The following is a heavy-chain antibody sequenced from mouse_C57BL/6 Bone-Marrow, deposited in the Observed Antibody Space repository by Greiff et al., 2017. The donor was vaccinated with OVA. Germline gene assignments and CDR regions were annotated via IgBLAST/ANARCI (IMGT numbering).Heavy chain of an antibody. Sequence: VQLQQPGAELVKPGASVKLSCKASGYTFTSYWMHWVKQRPGQGLEWIGMIHPNSGSTNYNEKFKSKATLTVDNSSSTAYMQLSSLTSEDSAVYYCASYYYGSSCDWYFDVWGTGTTVTVTS. CDR2: IHPNSGST. CDR1: GYTFTSYW. J-gene: IGHJ1*03. D-gene: IGHD1-1*01. CDR3: ASYYYGSSCDWYFDV. V-gene: IGHV1-64*01.